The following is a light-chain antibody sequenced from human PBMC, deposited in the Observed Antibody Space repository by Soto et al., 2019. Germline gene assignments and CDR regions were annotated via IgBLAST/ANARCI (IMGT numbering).Light chain of an antibody. CDR1: QPVSRN. V-gene: IGKV3-15*01. CDR3: QQYNNWPYT. CDR2: GAT. J-gene: IGKJ2*01. Sequence: EVVMTQSPATLSVSPGERVTLSCRASQPVSRNFAWYRQKPGQAPTLVIYGATTRATGIPARLSGSGSGTDVTLTISGLLSEDFAVYYCQQYNNWPYTFGQGTKLEIK.